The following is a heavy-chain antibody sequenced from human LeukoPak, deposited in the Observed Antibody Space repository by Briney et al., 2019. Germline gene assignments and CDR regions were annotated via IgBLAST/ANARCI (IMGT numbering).Heavy chain of an antibody. D-gene: IGHD6-19*01. Sequence: PGGSLRLFCGASGVTLSSYWMHWVRQVPGKGLVWVSRINSDGSDTRCADSVKGRFTISRDTPKNTLYLQMNSLRVEDTAVYYCASWPAGWYGEDSWGQGTLVTVSS. CDR2: INSDGSDT. CDR1: GVTLSSYW. V-gene: IGHV3-74*01. J-gene: IGHJ4*02. CDR3: ASWPAGWYGEDS.